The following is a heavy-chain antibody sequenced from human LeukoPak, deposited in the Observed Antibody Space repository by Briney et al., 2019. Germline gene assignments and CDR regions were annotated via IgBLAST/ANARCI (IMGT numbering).Heavy chain of an antibody. CDR1: GFTFGDYA. CDR2: IRSKAYGGTT. V-gene: IGHV3-49*04. CDR3: TRDLAEYDYVWGSYRYTSDY. Sequence: GGSLRLSCTASGFTFGDYAMSWVRQAPGKGLEWVGSIRSKAYGGTTEYAASVKGRFTISRDDSKSIAYLQMNSLKTEDTAVYYCTRDLAEYDYVWGSYRYTSDYWGQGTLVTVSS. D-gene: IGHD3-16*02. J-gene: IGHJ4*02.